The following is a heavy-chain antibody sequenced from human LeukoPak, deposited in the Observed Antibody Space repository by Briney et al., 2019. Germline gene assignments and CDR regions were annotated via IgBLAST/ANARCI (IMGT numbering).Heavy chain of an antibody. Sequence: GGSLRLSCAASGFTVSRNYMSWVRQAPGKGLEWVSVIYSGGSTYYADSVKGRFTISRDNSKNTLYLQMNSLRAEDTAVYYCARVTYYGSGSFSYYYFDSWGQGTLVTVSS. CDR1: GFTVSRNY. J-gene: IGHJ4*02. V-gene: IGHV3-53*01. D-gene: IGHD3-10*01. CDR2: IYSGGST. CDR3: ARVTYYGSGSFSYYYFDS.